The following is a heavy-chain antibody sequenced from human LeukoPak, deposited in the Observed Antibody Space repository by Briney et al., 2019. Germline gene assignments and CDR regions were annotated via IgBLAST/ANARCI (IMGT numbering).Heavy chain of an antibody. CDR2: ISSSSSII. CDR1: GFTFSSYS. Sequence: GGSLRLSCAASGFTFSSYSMNWVRQAPGKGLEWVSYISSSSSIIYYADSVKGRFTISRDNAKNSLYLQMNSLRAEDTAVYYCARRPGISDRWGQGTLVTVSS. D-gene: IGHD2/OR15-2a*01. CDR3: ARRPGISDR. J-gene: IGHJ5*02. V-gene: IGHV3-48*01.